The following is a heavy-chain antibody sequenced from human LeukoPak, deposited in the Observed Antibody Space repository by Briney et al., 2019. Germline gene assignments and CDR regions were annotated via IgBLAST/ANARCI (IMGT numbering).Heavy chain of an antibody. J-gene: IGHJ4*02. CDR1: GFTFSSYG. Sequence: QPGRSLRLSCAASGFTFSSYGMHWVRQAPGKGLEWVAVISYDGSNKYYADSVKGRFTISRDNSKNTLYLQMNSLRAEDTAVYYCARSAGVWFGELSYFDYWGQGTLVTVSS. V-gene: IGHV3-30*03. CDR3: ARSAGVWFGELSYFDY. D-gene: IGHD3-10*01. CDR2: ISYDGSNK.